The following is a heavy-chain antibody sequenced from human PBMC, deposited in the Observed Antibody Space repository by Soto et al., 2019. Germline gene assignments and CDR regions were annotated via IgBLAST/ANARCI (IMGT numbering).Heavy chain of an antibody. CDR1: GFTVSSNY. CDR3: ARRWGYDAFDI. J-gene: IGHJ3*02. D-gene: IGHD3-16*01. V-gene: IGHV3-66*01. Sequence: GGSLRLSCAASGFTVSSNYMSWVRQAPGKGLEWVSVIYSGGSTYYADSVKGRFTISRDNSKNTLYLQMNSLRVEDTAVYYCARRWGYDAFDIWGQGTMVTVSS. CDR2: IYSGGST.